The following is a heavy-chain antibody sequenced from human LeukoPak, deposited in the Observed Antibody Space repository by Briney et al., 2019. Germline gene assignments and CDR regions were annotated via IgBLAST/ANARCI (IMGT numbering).Heavy chain of an antibody. D-gene: IGHD3-10*01. CDR3: ARGQTSGITMVRGVIRDYYYGMDV. CDR1: GYTFTSYY. CDR2: MNPSGGST. V-gene: IGHV1-46*01. J-gene: IGHJ6*02. Sequence: GASVKVSCKASGYTFTSYYMHWVRQAPGQGLEWMGIMNPSGGSTSYAQKFQGRVTMTRDTSTSTVYMELSSLRSEDTAVYYCARGQTSGITMVRGVIRDYYYGMDVWGQGTTVTVSS.